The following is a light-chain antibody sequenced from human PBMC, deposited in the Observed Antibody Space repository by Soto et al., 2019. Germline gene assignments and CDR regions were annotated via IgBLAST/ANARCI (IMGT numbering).Light chain of an antibody. CDR1: QSISSW. J-gene: IGKJ1*01. Sequence: DIQMTQSPSTLSASVGDRITITCRASQSISSWLAWYQQKPGKALNLLIYKASSSESGVPSRFSGSGSGTELTLTISSLQPDDSASYYFQQYDSGWTFGQGTKVEIK. V-gene: IGKV1-5*03. CDR2: KAS. CDR3: QQYDSGWT.